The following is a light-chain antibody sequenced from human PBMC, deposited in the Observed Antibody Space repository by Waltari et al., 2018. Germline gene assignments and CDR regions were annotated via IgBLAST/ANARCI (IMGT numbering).Light chain of an antibody. CDR3: HQSSTYPFT. Sequence: EIVLTQSPDFQSVTPKEKVTISCRASQNIGSSLHWYQQKPDQSPNLLFKYASQSFSGVPSRFSGSGSGTDFTLTINSLEAEDAATYYCHQSSTYPFTFGPGTKVNIK. J-gene: IGKJ3*01. CDR2: YAS. V-gene: IGKV6-21*01. CDR1: QNIGSS.